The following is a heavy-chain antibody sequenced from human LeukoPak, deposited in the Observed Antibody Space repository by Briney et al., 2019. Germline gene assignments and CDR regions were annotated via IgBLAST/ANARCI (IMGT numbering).Heavy chain of an antibody. CDR2: ITSSSSYI. V-gene: IGHV3-21*01. D-gene: IGHD6-13*01. Sequence: GGSLRLSCAASGFTFSRYSMNWVRQAPGKGLEWVSSITSSSSYIYYADSLKGRFTISRDNAKNSLYLQMNSLRAEDTAVYYCARDRWSASGSSWYDYWGQGTQVTVSS. J-gene: IGHJ4*02. CDR3: ARDRWSASGSSWYDY. CDR1: GFTFSRYS.